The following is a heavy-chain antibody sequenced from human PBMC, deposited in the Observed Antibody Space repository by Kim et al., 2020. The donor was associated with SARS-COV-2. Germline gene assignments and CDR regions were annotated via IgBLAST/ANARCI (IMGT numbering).Heavy chain of an antibody. J-gene: IGHJ4*02. CDR3: AKDRGLDY. D-gene: IGHD3-10*01. Sequence: GGSLRLSCAASGFTFSSYGMHWVRQAPGKGLEWVAVISYDGSNKYYADSVKGRFTISRDNSKNTLYLQMNSLRAEDTAVYYCAKDRGLDYWGQGTLVTVSS. CDR2: ISYDGSNK. V-gene: IGHV3-30*18. CDR1: GFTFSSYG.